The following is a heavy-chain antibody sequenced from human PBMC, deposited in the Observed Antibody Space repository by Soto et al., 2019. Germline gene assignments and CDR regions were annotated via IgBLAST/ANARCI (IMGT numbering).Heavy chain of an antibody. J-gene: IGHJ4*02. Sequence: QVQLVESGGGVVQPGRSLRLSCAASGFTFSSYGMHWVRQAPGKGLEWVAVISYDGSNKYYADSVKGRFTISRDNSKNTLYLQMNSLRAEDTAVYYCAKGIGDYDSSGYYSPFDYWGQGTLVTFSS. CDR3: AKGIGDYDSSGYYSPFDY. CDR2: ISYDGSNK. V-gene: IGHV3-30*18. CDR1: GFTFSSYG. D-gene: IGHD3-22*01.